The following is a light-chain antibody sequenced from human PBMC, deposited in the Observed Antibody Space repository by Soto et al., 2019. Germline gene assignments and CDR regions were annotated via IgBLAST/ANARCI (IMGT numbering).Light chain of an antibody. CDR1: QGISTL. CDR3: QQYNSYSST. Sequence: AIQLTQSPSSLSASVGDRVTITCRASQGISTLFAWYQQNPGKPPKLLIYDASSLESGVPSRFSGSGSGTDFTLTISSLQPEDFATYYCQQYNSYSSTFGQGTKVDI. CDR2: DAS. J-gene: IGKJ2*01. V-gene: IGKV1-13*02.